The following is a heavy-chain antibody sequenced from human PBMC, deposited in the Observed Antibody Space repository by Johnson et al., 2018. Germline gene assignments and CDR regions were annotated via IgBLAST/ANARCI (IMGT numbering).Heavy chain of an antibody. D-gene: IGHD6-13*01. J-gene: IGHJ6*02. CDR2: VYSSGDT. CDR3: ARGYWYSSSWYVRPIYYYGMDV. Sequence: QVQLQESGPGLVKPSETXSLTCTVSGGSISSYYWGWVRQPPGKGLEWLVSVYSSGDTRYNPSLKSRVTIPVDTSKTQFSLKLSPVPAADTAVYYCARGYWYSSSWYVRPIYYYGMDVWGQGTTVTVSS. V-gene: IGHV4-4*08. CDR1: GGSISSYY.